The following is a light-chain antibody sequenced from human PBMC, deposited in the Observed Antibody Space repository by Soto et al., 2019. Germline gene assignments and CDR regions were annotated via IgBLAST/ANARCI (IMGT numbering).Light chain of an antibody. Sequence: QSALTQPASVSGSPGQSITISCTGTSSDVGAYNYVSWYQQHPGKVPKLMIYDVSSRPSGVSDRFSGSKSGNTASLTISGLQAEDEADYYCSSYTTSLNYVFGTGTKLTVL. V-gene: IGLV2-14*03. CDR2: DVS. CDR3: SSYTTSLNYV. J-gene: IGLJ1*01. CDR1: SSDVGAYNY.